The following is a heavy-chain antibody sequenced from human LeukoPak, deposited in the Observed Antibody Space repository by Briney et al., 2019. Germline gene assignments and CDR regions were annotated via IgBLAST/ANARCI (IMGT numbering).Heavy chain of an antibody. CDR3: ARANPLAYCGGDCYSSSYFDY. CDR1: GGSISSGDYY. CDR2: IYYSGST. D-gene: IGHD2-21*02. V-gene: IGHV4-30-4*01. Sequence: PSETLSLTCTVSGGSISSGDYYWSWIRQPPGKGLEWIGYIYYSGSTYYNPSLKSRVTISVDTSKNQFSLKLSSVTAADTAVYYCARANPLAYCGGDCYSSSYFDYWGQGTLVTVFS. J-gene: IGHJ4*02.